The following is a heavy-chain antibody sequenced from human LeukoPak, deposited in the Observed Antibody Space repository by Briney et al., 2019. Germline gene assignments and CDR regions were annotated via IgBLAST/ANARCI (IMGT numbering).Heavy chain of an antibody. CDR3: ARAHNCSSTSCYVGFDP. V-gene: IGHV1-2*02. CDR1: GYTFTGYY. CDR2: INPNSGGT. Sequence: ASVKVSCKASGYTFTGYYMHWVRQAPGQGLEWMGWINPNSGGTNYAQKFQGRVTMTRDTSISTAYMELSRLRSDDTAVYYCARAHNCSSTSCYVGFDPWGQGTLVTVSS. J-gene: IGHJ5*02. D-gene: IGHD2-2*01.